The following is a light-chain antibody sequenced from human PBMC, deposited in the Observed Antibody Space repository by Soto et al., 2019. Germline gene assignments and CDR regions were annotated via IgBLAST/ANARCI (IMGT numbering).Light chain of an antibody. CDR2: DVS. Sequence: AIQMTQSPSSLSASVGDRVTITCRASQDIRSNLDWYQQKPGKAPKLLIYDVSNLQSGVPSRFSGSGSGTDFTLTISSLQPEDFATYYCQHYNSYSEAFGQGTKVELK. CDR3: QHYNSYSEA. J-gene: IGKJ1*01. CDR1: QDIRSN. V-gene: IGKV1-6*01.